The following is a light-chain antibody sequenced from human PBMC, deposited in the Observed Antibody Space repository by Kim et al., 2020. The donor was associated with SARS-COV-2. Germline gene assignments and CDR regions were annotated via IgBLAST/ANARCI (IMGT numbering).Light chain of an antibody. J-gene: IGLJ2*01. V-gene: IGLV3-19*01. CDR1: SLRSYY. CDR3: MSRGTSGAVV. CDR2: GKN. Sequence: SSELTQDPAVSVALGQTVRITCRGDSLRSYYETWYQQKAGQAPALVVYGKNNRPSGIPDRFSGTSSGNTASLTITGAQADDEADYYCMSRGTSGAVVFGGGTLLTVL.